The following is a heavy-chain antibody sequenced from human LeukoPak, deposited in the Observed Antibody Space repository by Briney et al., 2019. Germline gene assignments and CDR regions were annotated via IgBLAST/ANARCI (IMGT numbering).Heavy chain of an antibody. Sequence: PSETLSLTCAVYGGSFSGYYWSWIRQPPGKGLEWIGEINHSGSTNYNPSLKSRVTISVDTSKNQFSLKLSSVTAADTAVYYCARVKGYCSGGSCRPALFDYWGQGTLVTVSS. D-gene: IGHD2-15*01. V-gene: IGHV4-34*01. CDR3: ARVKGYCSGGSCRPALFDY. CDR1: GGSFSGYY. CDR2: INHSGST. J-gene: IGHJ4*02.